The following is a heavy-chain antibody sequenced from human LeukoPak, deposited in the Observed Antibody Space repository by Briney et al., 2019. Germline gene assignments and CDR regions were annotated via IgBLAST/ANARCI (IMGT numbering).Heavy chain of an antibody. CDR3: ARDLTTTGSHGMDV. J-gene: IGHJ6*02. CDR1: GFTFSSYG. Sequence: GGSLRLSCAASGFTFSSYGMHWVRQAPGKGLEWVAVIWYDGSNKYYADSVKGRFTISRDNSKNTLYLQMNSLRAEDTAVYYCARDLTTTGSHGMDVWGQGTTVTVSS. CDR2: IWYDGSNK. D-gene: IGHD3-22*01. V-gene: IGHV3-33*01.